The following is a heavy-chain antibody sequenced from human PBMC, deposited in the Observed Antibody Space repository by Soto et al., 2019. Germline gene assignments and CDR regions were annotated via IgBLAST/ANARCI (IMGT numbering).Heavy chain of an antibody. V-gene: IGHV4-31*03. CDR2: IYYSGST. D-gene: IGHD3-10*01. J-gene: IGHJ6*02. CDR3: ASSLWFGNYYYYYGMDV. CDR1: GGSISSGGYY. Sequence: SETLSLTCTVSGGSISSGGYYWSWIRQHPGKGLEWIGYIYYSGSTYYNPSLKSRVTISVDTSKNQFSLKLSSVTAADTAVYYCASSLWFGNYYYYYGMDVWGQGTTVTVSS.